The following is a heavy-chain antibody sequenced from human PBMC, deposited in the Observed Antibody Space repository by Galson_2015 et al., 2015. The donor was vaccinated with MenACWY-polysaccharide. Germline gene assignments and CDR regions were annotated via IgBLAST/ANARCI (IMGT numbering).Heavy chain of an antibody. V-gene: IGHV4-38-2*02. J-gene: IGHJ4*02. CDR1: GYSISSGYY. Sequence: ETLSLTCTVSGYSISSGYYWGWIRQSPGKGLEWLGTIYHSGSTYYNPSLKSRVTVSVDTSKNQFSLKLSSVTAADTAVYYCARVEKYSGSFYILYWGQGTLVTVSS. CDR3: ARVEKYSGSFYILY. CDR2: IYHSGST. D-gene: IGHD1-26*01.